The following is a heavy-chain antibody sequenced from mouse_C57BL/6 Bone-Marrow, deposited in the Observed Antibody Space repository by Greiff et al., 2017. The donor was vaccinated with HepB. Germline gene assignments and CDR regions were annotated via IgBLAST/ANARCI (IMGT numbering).Heavy chain of an antibody. CDR2: IFPGSGST. D-gene: IGHD1-1*01. Sequence: QVQLKESGPELVKPGASVKISCKASGYTFTDYYINWVKQRPGQGLEWIGWIFPGSGSTYYNENFKGKATLTVDKSSSTAYMLLSSLTSEDSAVYFCARGATVVGYFDYWGQGTTLTVSS. J-gene: IGHJ2*01. V-gene: IGHV1-75*01. CDR3: ARGATVVGYFDY. CDR1: GYTFTDYY.